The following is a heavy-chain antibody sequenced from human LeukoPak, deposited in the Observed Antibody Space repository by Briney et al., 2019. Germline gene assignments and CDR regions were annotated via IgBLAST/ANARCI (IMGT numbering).Heavy chain of an antibody. CDR2: INRDGSST. Sequence: GGSLRLSCAASGFTFSTYWMHWVRQAPGKGLLWVSRINRDGSSTSYADSVKGRFTISRDNAKNTLYLQMNSLRGEDTAVYFCAKDWTTAGGFDYWGQGVLVTVSS. CDR1: GFTFSTYW. CDR3: AKDWTTAGGFDY. D-gene: IGHD6-13*01. J-gene: IGHJ4*02. V-gene: IGHV3-74*01.